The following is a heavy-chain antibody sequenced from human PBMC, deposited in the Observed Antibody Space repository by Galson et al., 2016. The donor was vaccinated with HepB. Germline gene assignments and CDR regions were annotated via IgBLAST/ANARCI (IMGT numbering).Heavy chain of an antibody. CDR3: ARETVAGTFYYYGMDV. D-gene: IGHD6-19*01. CDR1: GFTFSSYS. Sequence: SLRLSCAASGFTFSSYSMNWVRQAPGKGLEWVSYISSSSSTIYYADSVKGRFTISRDTAKNSLYLQMNSLRDGDTAVYYCARETVAGTFYYYGMDVWGQGTTVTVSS. J-gene: IGHJ6*02. CDR2: ISSSSSTI. V-gene: IGHV3-48*02.